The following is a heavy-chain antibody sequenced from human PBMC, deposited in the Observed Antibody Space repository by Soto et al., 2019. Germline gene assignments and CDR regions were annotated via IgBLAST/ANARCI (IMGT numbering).Heavy chain of an antibody. CDR2: ITSSGGGT. Sequence: EVEVLESGGGLVQPGGSLRLSCAASGFTFSAYVMSWVRQAPGKGREWVSSITSSGGGTYYADSVKGRFTVSRDNSKNTVYLQMNSLRDEDTAVYYCAKLTAAWGQGTLVTVS. J-gene: IGHJ4*02. CDR1: GFTFSAYV. D-gene: IGHD6-13*01. V-gene: IGHV3-23*01. CDR3: AKLTAA.